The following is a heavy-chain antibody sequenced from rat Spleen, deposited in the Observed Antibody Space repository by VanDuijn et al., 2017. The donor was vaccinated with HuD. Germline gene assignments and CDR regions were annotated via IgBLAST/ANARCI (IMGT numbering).Heavy chain of an antibody. Sequence: QVQLMESGPGLVQPSETLSLTCTVSGFSLTRYNVHWFRQPPGKGLEWITAISSDGTTYYNSPLKSRLSISRDTSKSQVFLKMNSLQTEDAAIYFCIRERYGNPASYYFDYWGQGVMVTVSS. V-gene: IGHV2-6*01. CDR3: IRERYGNPASYYFDY. CDR1: GFSLTRYN. D-gene: IGHD1-7*01. J-gene: IGHJ2*01. CDR2: ISSDGTT.